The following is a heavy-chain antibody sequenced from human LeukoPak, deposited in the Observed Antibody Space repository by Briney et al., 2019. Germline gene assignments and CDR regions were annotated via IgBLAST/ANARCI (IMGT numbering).Heavy chain of an antibody. V-gene: IGHV3-66*01. CDR3: ARYSSLNYFDY. J-gene: IGHJ4*02. D-gene: IGHD6-13*01. CDR1: GFTVSSNY. Sequence: GGPLRLSCAASGFTVSSNYMSWVRQAPGKGLEGVSVIYSGGSTYYADSVKCRFTVSRDNSKNTLYLQMNSLRAEDTAVYYCARYSSLNYFDYWGQGTLVTVSS. CDR2: IYSGGST.